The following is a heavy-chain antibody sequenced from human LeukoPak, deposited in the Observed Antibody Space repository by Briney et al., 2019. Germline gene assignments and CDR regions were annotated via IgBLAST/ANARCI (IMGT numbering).Heavy chain of an antibody. J-gene: IGHJ6*02. CDR3: ARKHSSSWYYYYYGMDV. V-gene: IGHV4-39*07. CDR1: GGSIRSSYYY. CDR2: INHSGST. D-gene: IGHD6-13*01. Sequence: TSETLSLTCTVSGGSIRSSYYYWGWIRQPPGKGLEWIGEINHSGSTNYNPSLKSRVTISVDTSKNQFSLKLSSVTAADTAVYYCARKHSSSWYYYYYGMDVWGQGTTVTVSS.